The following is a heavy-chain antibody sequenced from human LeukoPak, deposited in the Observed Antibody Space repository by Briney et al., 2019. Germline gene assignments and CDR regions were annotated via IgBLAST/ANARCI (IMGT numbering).Heavy chain of an antibody. CDR2: ISCDGRDK. Sequence: GGSLRLSCAASGLTFSNAWMSWVRQAPGKGLEWVALISCDGRDKEYADSVKGRFTISKDNSKNTLYLQMNSLSGDDTSMYFCARAYGGLIDYWGQGTLVTVSS. CDR3: ARAYGGLIDY. D-gene: IGHD3-16*01. J-gene: IGHJ4*02. V-gene: IGHV3-30*03. CDR1: GLTFSNAW.